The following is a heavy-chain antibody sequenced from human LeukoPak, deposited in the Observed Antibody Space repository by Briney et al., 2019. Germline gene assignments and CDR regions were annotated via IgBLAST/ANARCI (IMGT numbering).Heavy chain of an antibody. CDR1: GFTFSSYD. J-gene: IGHJ3*02. CDR3: ARDGFDAFDI. Sequence: GGSLTLPCAASGFTFSSYDMHWARQATGKGLEWVSAISTAGDTYYPGSMKGRFTISRENAKNSLYLQMNSLRAGDTAVYYCARDGFDAFDIWGQGTMVTVSS. V-gene: IGHV3-13*04. CDR2: ISTAGDT.